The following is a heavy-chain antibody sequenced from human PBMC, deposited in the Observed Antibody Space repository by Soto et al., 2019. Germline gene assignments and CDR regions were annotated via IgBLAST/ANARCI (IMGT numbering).Heavy chain of an antibody. CDR1: GGSIGSDKW. V-gene: IGHV4-4*02. CDR3: ARGGDGPFDS. Sequence: QVQLQESGPRLVKPSGTLSLTCAVSGGSIGSDKWWSWVRQSPGKGLEWIGEIHHRQGTNYKPSLQRRITMSVDKSRNQCSLNVNSVTAADTAIYFCARGGDGPFDSWGQGILVIVS. CDR2: IHHRQGT. J-gene: IGHJ4*02. D-gene: IGHD3-10*01.